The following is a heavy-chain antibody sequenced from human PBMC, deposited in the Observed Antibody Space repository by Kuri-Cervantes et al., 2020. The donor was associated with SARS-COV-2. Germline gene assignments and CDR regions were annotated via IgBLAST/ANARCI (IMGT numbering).Heavy chain of an antibody. Sequence: GESLKISCEASGFMFSRYGMHWVRQAPGKGLEWVAAIGHDVSRTHYSDSVNGRFTISRDNSQNMVYLQMTTLREDDTAVYYCAKEGSSGWYGGDWGQGALVTVSS. V-gene: IGHV3-30*18. CDR1: GFMFSRYG. CDR3: AKEGSSGWYGGD. CDR2: IGHDVSRT. D-gene: IGHD6-19*01. J-gene: IGHJ4*02.